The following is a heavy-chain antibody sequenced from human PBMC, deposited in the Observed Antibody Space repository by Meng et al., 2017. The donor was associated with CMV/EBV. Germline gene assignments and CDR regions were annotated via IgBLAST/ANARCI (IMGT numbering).Heavy chain of an antibody. CDR2: ISYDGSNK. CDR3: ARDSRRFYGDYAY. J-gene: IGHJ4*02. Sequence: GESLKISCAASGFTFSSYAMHWVRQAPGKGLEWVAVISYDGSNKYYADSVKGRFTISRDNSKNTLYLQMNSLRAEDTAVYYCARDSRRFYGDYAYWGQGTLVTVSS. V-gene: IGHV3-30-3*01. CDR1: GFTFSSYA. D-gene: IGHD4-17*01.